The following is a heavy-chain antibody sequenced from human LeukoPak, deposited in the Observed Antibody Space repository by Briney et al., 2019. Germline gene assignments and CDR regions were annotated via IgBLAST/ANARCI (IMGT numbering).Heavy chain of an antibody. CDR3: ASMVRGVLAAFDI. CDR1: GYSISSGYY. J-gene: IGHJ3*02. CDR2: IYHSGST. D-gene: IGHD3-10*01. V-gene: IGHV4-38-2*01. Sequence: SETLSLTCAVSGYSISSGYYWGWIRQPPGKGLEWIGSIYHSGSTYYNPSLKSRVTISVDTSKNQFSLKLSSVPAADTAVYYCASMVRGVLAAFDIWGQGTMVTVSS.